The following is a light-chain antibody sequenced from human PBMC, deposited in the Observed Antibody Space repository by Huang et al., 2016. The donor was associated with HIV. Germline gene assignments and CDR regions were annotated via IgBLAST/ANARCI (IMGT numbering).Light chain of an antibody. Sequence: DIQMTQSPSSLSESVGDRVTITCQASQDSRKYLNWYQQKPGKAPNLLIYDASTLQTGVPSRFGGGGSGTDFTFTISSLQPEDIATYYCQQSDSLPYTFGQGTKLEIK. V-gene: IGKV1-33*01. CDR3: QQSDSLPYT. CDR1: QDSRKY. J-gene: IGKJ2*01. CDR2: DAS.